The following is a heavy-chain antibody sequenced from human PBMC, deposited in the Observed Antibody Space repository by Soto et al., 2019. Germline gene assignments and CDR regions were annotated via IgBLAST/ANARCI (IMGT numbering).Heavy chain of an antibody. J-gene: IGHJ6*04. D-gene: IGHD3-10*01. CDR1: GGSISTYY. CDR3: ARVGGVGSDWGLYSGMDG. Sequence: TSEPLSITFTVSGGSISTYYWSWIRQPPGKGLEWIGYIYYSGSTNYNPSLKSRVTISVDTSKNQFSLKLSSVTAADTAVYYCARVGGVGSDWGLYSGMDGWGKGTKV. CDR2: IYYSGST. V-gene: IGHV4-59*01.